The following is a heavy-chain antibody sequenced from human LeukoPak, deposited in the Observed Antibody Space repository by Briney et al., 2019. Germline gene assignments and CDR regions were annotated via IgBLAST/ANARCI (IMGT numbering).Heavy chain of an antibody. CDR1: GYTFTSYA. V-gene: IGHV1-18*01. D-gene: IGHD2-15*01. Sequence: ASVKVSCKASGYTFTSYAISWVRQAPGQGLEWMGWISGHNDDTNYAQGLQGRVTMTTDTSTSTAYMELRSLRSDDTAVYYCARAGYCSGGSCYPYYYYYYTDVWGKGTTVTVSS. CDR2: ISGHNDDT. CDR3: ARAGYCSGGSCYPYYYYYYTDV. J-gene: IGHJ6*03.